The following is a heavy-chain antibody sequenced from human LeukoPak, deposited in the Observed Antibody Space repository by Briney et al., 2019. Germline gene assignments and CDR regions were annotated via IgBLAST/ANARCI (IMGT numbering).Heavy chain of an antibody. CDR1: GGSFSGYY. D-gene: IGHD3-3*01. CDR3: ARIGRYYDFWSGANWFDP. Sequence: PSETLSLTCVVYGGSFSGYYWSWIRQPPGKGLEWIGVINHSGSTNYNPSLKSRVTISVDTSKNQFSLKLSSVTAADTAVYYCARIGRYYDFWSGANWFDPWGQGTLVTVSS. J-gene: IGHJ5*02. V-gene: IGHV4-34*01. CDR2: INHSGST.